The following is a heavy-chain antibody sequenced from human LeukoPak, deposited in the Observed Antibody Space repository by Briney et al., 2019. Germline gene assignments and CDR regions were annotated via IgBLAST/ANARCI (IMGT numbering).Heavy chain of an antibody. Sequence: ASVKVSCKASGYIFTSYDINWVRQATGQGLEWMGWMNPNSGLTGYAQKFQGRVTMTRNTSISTAYMEVSSLTSEDTAVYYCARDSWFGEFPWFDYWGQGTLVTVSS. J-gene: IGHJ4*02. D-gene: IGHD3-10*01. CDR3: ARDSWFGEFPWFDY. V-gene: IGHV1-8*01. CDR2: MNPNSGLT. CDR1: GYIFTSYD.